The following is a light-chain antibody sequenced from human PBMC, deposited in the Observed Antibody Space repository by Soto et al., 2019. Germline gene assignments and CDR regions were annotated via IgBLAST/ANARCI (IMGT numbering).Light chain of an antibody. V-gene: IGKV1-39*01. CDR3: QQSYSTPRT. J-gene: IGKJ1*01. Sequence: DIQMTQSPSSLSSSALERFTITCRASQSISSYLNWYQQKPGKAPKLLIYAASSLQSGVPSRFSGSVSGTDFTLTISSLQPEDFATYYCQQSYSTPRTFGQGTKVDIK. CDR2: AAS. CDR1: QSISSY.